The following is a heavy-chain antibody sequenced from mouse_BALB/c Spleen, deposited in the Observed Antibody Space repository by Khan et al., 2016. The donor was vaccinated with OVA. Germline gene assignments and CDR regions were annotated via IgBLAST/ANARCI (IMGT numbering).Heavy chain of an antibody. CDR2: IYPYNDDT. J-gene: IGHJ2*01. V-gene: IGHV1S136*01. CDR1: GYTFTSYV. D-gene: IGHD2-14*01. Sequence: EVELVESGPELVKPGASVKMSCKASGYTFTSYVMHWMRRKPGQGLEWIGYIYPYNDDTKFNEKFKGKATLTSDKSSSTAYMELSSLTSEDSAVYYGARNYRYDAYFDYWGQGTTPTVSS. CDR3: ARNYRYDAYFDY.